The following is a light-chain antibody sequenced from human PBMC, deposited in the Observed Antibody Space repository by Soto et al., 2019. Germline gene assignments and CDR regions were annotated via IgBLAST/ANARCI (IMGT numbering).Light chain of an antibody. J-gene: IGLJ1*01. Sequence: QSVLTQPRSVSGSPGQSVTISCTGTGNDVGAYNYVSWYQQHPGRPPKLMIYDVARWPSGVAYRFSGSKSGNTASLTISGRQAADEAAYFCCCSAGGYTYLFGTGTKVTVL. CDR3: CCSAGGYTYL. CDR2: DVA. CDR1: GNDVGAYNY. V-gene: IGLV2-11*01.